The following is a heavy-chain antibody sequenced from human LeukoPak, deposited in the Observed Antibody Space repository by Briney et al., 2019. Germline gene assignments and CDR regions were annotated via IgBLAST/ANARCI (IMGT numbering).Heavy chain of an antibody. CDR3: ARQSNMVRGAEFDY. J-gene: IGHJ4*02. V-gene: IGHV4-39*01. Sequence: PPQTLSLTCTVSGGSITSSSYYWGWIRQPPGKGLEWSGRIYYSGSTYYNPSLKSRVTVSVGTSKHQFSVKLSSVTSADTAVYYCARQSNMVRGAEFDYWGQGTLVTVSS. D-gene: IGHD3-10*01. CDR2: IYYSGST. CDR1: GGSITSSSYY.